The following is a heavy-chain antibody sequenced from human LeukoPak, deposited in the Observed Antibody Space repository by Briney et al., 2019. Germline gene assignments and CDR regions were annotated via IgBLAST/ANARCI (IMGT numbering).Heavy chain of an antibody. J-gene: IGHJ6*02. CDR3: ARDLPEDTVLDIVVVPVAMRRYYYYGMDV. V-gene: IGHV1-18*01. D-gene: IGHD2-2*03. Sequence: GASVKVSCKASGYTFTSYGISWVRQAPGQGLEWMGWISAYNGNTNYAQKLQGRVTMTTDTSTSTAYMELRSLRSDDTAVYYCARDLPEDTVLDIVVVPVAMRRYYYYGMDVWGQGTTVTVSS. CDR1: GYTFTSYG. CDR2: ISAYNGNT.